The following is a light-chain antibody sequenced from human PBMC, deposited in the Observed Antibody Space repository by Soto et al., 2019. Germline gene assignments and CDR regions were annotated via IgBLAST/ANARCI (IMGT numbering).Light chain of an antibody. J-gene: IGLJ2*01. CDR3: TSYSSGSSLVI. CDR1: HNDIGTYDY. V-gene: IGLV2-14*03. CDR2: GVT. Sequence: QSALTQPTSVSGSPGQSITISCTGNHNDIGTYDYVSWYQQHPGRAPRLLIHGVTTRPSGISNRFSGSKSGNTASLTISGLQADDESYYYCTSYSSGSSLVIFGGGTKLTVL.